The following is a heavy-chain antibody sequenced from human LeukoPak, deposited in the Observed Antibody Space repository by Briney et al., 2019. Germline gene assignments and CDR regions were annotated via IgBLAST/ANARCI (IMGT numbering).Heavy chain of an antibody. V-gene: IGHV3-66*01. CDR1: GFSVSGNY. CDR3: ARDRAYGDYVWSY. J-gene: IGHJ4*02. D-gene: IGHD4-17*01. CDR2: IYSGTTT. Sequence: PGGSLRLSCAASGFSVSGNYMSWVRQAPGEGLEWVSLIYSGTTTYYADSVKGRFTISRDNSKNTLYLQMNSLRAEDTAVYYCARDRAYGDYVWSYWGQGTLVTVSS.